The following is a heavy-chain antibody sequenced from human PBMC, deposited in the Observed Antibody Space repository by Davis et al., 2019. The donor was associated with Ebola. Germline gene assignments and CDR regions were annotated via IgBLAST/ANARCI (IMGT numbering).Heavy chain of an antibody. Sequence: GESLKISCAASGFTFSNAWMNWVPPAPGKGLEWVGRIKSKTDGGTTDYAAPVQGRFTISRDDSKNTLYLQMNSLKTEDTAVYYCTTRNDWFDPWGQGTLVTVSS. J-gene: IGHJ5*02. V-gene: IGHV3-15*07. D-gene: IGHD4-11*01. CDR2: IKSKTDGGTT. CDR1: GFTFSNAW. CDR3: TTRNDWFDP.